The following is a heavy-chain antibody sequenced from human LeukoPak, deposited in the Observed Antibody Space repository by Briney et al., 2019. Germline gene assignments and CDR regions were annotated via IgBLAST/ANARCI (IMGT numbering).Heavy chain of an antibody. CDR2: IYYSGST. D-gene: IGHD1-1*01. V-gene: IGHV4-31*03. J-gene: IGHJ4*02. CDR1: GGSISSGGYY. CDR3: ARARRAGYTSLKYYFDY. Sequence: SETLSLTCTVSGGSISSGGYYWSWIRQHPGKGLEWIGYIYYSGSTYYNPSLKSRVTISVDTSKNQFSLKLSSVTAADTAVYYCARARRAGYTSLKYYFDYWGQGTLVTVSS.